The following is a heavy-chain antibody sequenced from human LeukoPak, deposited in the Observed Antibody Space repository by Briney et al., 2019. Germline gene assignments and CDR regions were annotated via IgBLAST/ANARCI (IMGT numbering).Heavy chain of an antibody. D-gene: IGHD5-18*01. CDR3: AKDLKRGYSYGYWAFTPGY. V-gene: IGHV3-21*01. Sequence: GGSLRLSCAASGFTFNTYSMNWVRQAPGKGLEWVSSISFTSSHIFYADSLKGRFTISRDNARNSLYLQMNSLRAEDTAVYYCAKDLKRGYSYGYWAFTPGYWGQGTLVTVSS. CDR1: GFTFNTYS. CDR2: ISFTSSHI. J-gene: IGHJ4*02.